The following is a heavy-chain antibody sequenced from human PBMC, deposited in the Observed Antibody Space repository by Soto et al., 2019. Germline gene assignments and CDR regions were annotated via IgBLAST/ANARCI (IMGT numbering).Heavy chain of an antibody. Sequence: QVQVVQSGAEVKKPGSSVKVSCKASGGTFTNDIIPWVRQAPGQGLEWLGRILPLLNIANYEQKFQGRVTITADKSTSTAYMELNSLRSEDTAVYYCVRDSPIGSTYSGYDGIDYWGQGTLVTVSS. D-gene: IGHD5-12*01. CDR3: VRDSPIGSTYSGYDGIDY. V-gene: IGHV1-69*08. CDR1: GGTFTNDI. CDR2: ILPLLNIA. J-gene: IGHJ4*02.